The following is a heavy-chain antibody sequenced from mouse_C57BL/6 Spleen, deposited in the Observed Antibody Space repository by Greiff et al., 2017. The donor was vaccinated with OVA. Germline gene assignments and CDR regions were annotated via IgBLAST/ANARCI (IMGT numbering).Heavy chain of an antibody. CDR1: GFSFNTYA. J-gene: IGHJ4*01. D-gene: IGHD2-3*01. CDR2: IRSKSNNYAT. CDR3: VRHGWLGDAMDY. V-gene: IGHV10-1*01. Sequence: EVMLVESGGGLVQPKGSLKLSCAASGFSFNTYAMTWVRQAPGKGLEWVARIRSKSNNYATYYADSVKDRFTISRDDSESMLYLQMNNLKTEDTAMYYCVRHGWLGDAMDYWGQGTSVTVSS.